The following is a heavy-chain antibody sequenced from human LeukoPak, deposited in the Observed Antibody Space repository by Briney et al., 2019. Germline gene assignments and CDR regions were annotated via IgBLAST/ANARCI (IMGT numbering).Heavy chain of an antibody. Sequence: GGSLRLSCAASGFTFSSYSMNWVRQAPGKGLEWVSSISSSSSYIYYADSVKGRFTISRDNAKNSLYLQMNSLRAEDTAVYYCARASGSLHYYYYMDVWGKGTTVTVSS. D-gene: IGHD1-26*01. CDR2: ISSSSSYI. CDR1: GFTFSSYS. J-gene: IGHJ6*03. V-gene: IGHV3-21*01. CDR3: ARASGSLHYYYYMDV.